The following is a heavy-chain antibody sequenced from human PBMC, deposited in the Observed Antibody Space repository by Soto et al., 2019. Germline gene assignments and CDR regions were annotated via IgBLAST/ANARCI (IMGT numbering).Heavy chain of an antibody. D-gene: IGHD3-22*01. Sequence: QVQLVESGGGVVQPGRSLRVSCAASGFTFSSYGMHWVRQAPGKGLEWVAVIWYDGSNKYYADSVKGRFTISRDNSKNTLYLQMNSLRAEDTAVYYCARPSYYDSSGSNLGYWGQGTLVTVSS. V-gene: IGHV3-33*01. CDR3: ARPSYYDSSGSNLGY. CDR2: IWYDGSNK. J-gene: IGHJ4*02. CDR1: GFTFSSYG.